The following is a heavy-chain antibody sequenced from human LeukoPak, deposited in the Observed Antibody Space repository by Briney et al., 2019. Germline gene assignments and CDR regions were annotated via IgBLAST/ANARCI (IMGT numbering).Heavy chain of an antibody. D-gene: IGHD2-15*01. CDR2: ISHTGGSP. J-gene: IGHJ6*03. CDR1: GITFSSYG. CDR3: AKNADRGAYCRGGSCYPYYYYDMDV. V-gene: IGHV3-23*01. Sequence: GGSLRLSCAAYGITFSSYGMSWVRQVPGKGLEWVSSISHTGGSPYYADSVKGRFTVSRDNSKNTLYLQMNSLTVEDTAIYYCAKNADRGAYCRGGSCYPYYYYDMDVWGTGTTVTISS.